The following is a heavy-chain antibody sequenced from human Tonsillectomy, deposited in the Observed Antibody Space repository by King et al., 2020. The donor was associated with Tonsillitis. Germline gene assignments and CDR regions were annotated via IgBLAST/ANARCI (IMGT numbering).Heavy chain of an antibody. V-gene: IGHV5-51*01. CDR3: ARHRVQWLGPSGY. Sequence: QLVQSGAEVKKPGESLKISCKCSGYSFSSYWIGGVRQMPGKGLEWMGTIYPGDSDTRYSPSFQGKVNISADKSNSTAYLQWSSLKASDTAMYYCARHRVQWLGPSGYGGQGTRVTVSS. J-gene: IGHJ4*02. CDR2: IYPGDSDT. CDR1: GYSFSSYW. D-gene: IGHD6-19*01.